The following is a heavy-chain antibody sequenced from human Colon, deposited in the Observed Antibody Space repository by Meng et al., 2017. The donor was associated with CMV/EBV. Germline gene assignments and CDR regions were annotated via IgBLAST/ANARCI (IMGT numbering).Heavy chain of an antibody. CDR2: VYCSGIT. V-gene: IGHV4-38-2*01. J-gene: IGHJ5*02. CDR1: TYSISRCYY. Sequence: GSLRLSCAVSTYSISRCYYWGWVRQPPGKGLEWIGNVYCSGITYYNSSLESRVTIFVETSKNQFSLKLKSVTAADTAVYYCARSHRGSINGFDTWGQGTLVTVSS. D-gene: IGHD2/OR15-2a*01. CDR3: ARSHRGSINGFDT.